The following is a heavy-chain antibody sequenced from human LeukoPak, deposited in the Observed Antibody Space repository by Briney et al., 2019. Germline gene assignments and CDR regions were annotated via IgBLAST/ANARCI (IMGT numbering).Heavy chain of an antibody. D-gene: IGHD2-2*01. Sequence: PSETLSLTCTVSGGSISSSSYYWGWIRQPPGKGLEWIGSIYYSGSTYYNPSLKSRVTISVDTSKNQFSLKLSSVTAADTAVYYCARDRRVVPAAIGYYYYYMDVWGKGTTVTVSS. V-gene: IGHV4-39*07. CDR3: ARDRRVVPAAIGYYYYYMDV. J-gene: IGHJ6*03. CDR2: IYYSGST. CDR1: GGSISSSSYY.